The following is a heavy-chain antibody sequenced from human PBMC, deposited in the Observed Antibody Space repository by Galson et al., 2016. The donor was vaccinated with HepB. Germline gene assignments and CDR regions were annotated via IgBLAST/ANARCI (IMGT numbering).Heavy chain of an antibody. Sequence: SLRLSCAASGFTFGDNAISWVRQAPGKGLEWVGFIRNKAFGGTPEYAASVEDRFTISRDDSKSIAYLQMNSLRAEDTAVYYCTRDNSYFFDHWGQGTPVTVSS. CDR3: TRDNSYFFDH. V-gene: IGHV3-49*04. CDR2: IRNKAFGGTP. J-gene: IGHJ4*02. CDR1: GFTFGDNA.